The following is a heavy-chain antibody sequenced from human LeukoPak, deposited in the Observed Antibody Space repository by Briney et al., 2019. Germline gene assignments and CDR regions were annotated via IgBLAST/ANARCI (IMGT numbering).Heavy chain of an antibody. J-gene: IGHJ4*02. CDR2: INSDGSST. CDR3: ARRVVVPAAPYYFDY. Sequence: PGGSLRLSCAASGFTFSSYSMNRVRQAPGKGLEWVSRINSDGSSTGYADSVKGRFTISRDNAKNTLYLQMNSLRAEDTAVYYCARRVVVPAAPYYFDYWGQGTLVTVSS. CDR1: GFTFSSYS. D-gene: IGHD2-2*01. V-gene: IGHV3-74*01.